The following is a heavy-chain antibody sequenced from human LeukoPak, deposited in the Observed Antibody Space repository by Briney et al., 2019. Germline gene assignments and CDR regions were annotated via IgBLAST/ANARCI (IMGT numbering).Heavy chain of an antibody. Sequence: GASVKVSCKASGYTFTGYYMHWVRQAPGQGLEWMGWINPNSGGTNYAQKFQGRVTMTRDTSISTAYMELSRLRSDDTAVYYCVRGGSGSYYKYNWFDPWGQGTLVTVSS. CDR3: VRGGSGSYYKYNWFDP. J-gene: IGHJ5*02. CDR2: INPNSGGT. CDR1: GYTFTGYY. D-gene: IGHD3-10*01. V-gene: IGHV1-2*02.